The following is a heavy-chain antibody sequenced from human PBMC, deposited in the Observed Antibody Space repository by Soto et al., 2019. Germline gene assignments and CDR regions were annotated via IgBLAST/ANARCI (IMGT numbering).Heavy chain of an antibody. J-gene: IGHJ5*02. D-gene: IGHD4-17*01. CDR1: GDSISDTRYY. Sequence: PSETLSLTCSVLGDSISDTRYYWGWILQSPEKGLEWIGSISHDGHAYYNPSLKSRVTLFADTSRNQFSLKMKSVTVADTVLYFCARQVYGEGSGGNWFEHWG. V-gene: IGHV4-39*01. CDR3: ARQVYGEGSGGNWFEH. CDR2: ISHDGHA.